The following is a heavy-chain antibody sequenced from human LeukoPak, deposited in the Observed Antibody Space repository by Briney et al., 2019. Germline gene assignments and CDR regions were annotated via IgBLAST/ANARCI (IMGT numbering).Heavy chain of an antibody. D-gene: IGHD6-6*01. CDR2: INHSGST. CDR1: GGSFSGYY. V-gene: IGHV4-34*01. CDR3: ARGTYSSSSGNFDY. J-gene: IGHJ4*02. Sequence: KSSETLSLTCAVYGGSFSGYYWSWIRQPPGKGLEWIGEINHSGSTNYNPSLKSRVTISVDTSKNQLSLKLSSVTAADTAVYYCARGTYSSSSGNFDYWGQGTLVTVSS.